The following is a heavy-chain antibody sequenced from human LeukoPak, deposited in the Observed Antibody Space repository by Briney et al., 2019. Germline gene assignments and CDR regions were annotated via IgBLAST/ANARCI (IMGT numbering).Heavy chain of an antibody. CDR2: ISSSGSTI. D-gene: IGHD2-15*01. CDR3: ARDNGYCSGGSCYHYYMDV. V-gene: IGHV3-48*04. J-gene: IGHJ6*03. Sequence: GGSLRLSCAASGFTFSSYWMHWVRQAPGKGLEWVSYISSSGSTIYYADSVKGRFTISRDNAKNSVYLQMNTLRAEDTAVYYCARDNGYCSGGSCYHYYMDVWGKGTTVTVSS. CDR1: GFTFSSYW.